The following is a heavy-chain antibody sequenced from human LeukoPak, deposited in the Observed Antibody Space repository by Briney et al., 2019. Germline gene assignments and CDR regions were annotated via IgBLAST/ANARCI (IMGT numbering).Heavy chain of an antibody. D-gene: IGHD3-22*01. Sequence: SETLSLTCTVSGGSISSYYWSWIRQPAGKGLEWIGRIYTSGSTNYNPSLKSRVTMSVDTSKNQFSLKLSSVTAADTAVYYCARERVDYYDSSGYYSYYFDYWGQGTLVTVSS. J-gene: IGHJ4*02. V-gene: IGHV4-4*07. CDR1: GGSISSYY. CDR3: ARERVDYYDSSGYYSYYFDY. CDR2: IYTSGST.